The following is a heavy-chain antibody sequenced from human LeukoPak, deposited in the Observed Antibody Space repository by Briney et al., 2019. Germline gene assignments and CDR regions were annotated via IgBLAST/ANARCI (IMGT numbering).Heavy chain of an antibody. CDR2: INWNGGST. D-gene: IGHD3-16*01. CDR1: GFTFDDYG. J-gene: IGHJ1*01. Sequence: GGSLRLSCAASGFTFDDYGMSWVRQAPGKGLEWVSGINWNGGSTGYADSVKGRFTISRDNSKNTLYLQMSSLGAEDTAVYFCAKDDAWGRYQDWGQGTLVTVSS. CDR3: AKDDAWGRYQD. V-gene: IGHV3-20*04.